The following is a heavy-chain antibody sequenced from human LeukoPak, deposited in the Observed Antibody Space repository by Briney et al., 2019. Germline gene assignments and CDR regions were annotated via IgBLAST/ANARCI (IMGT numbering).Heavy chain of an antibody. CDR2: ISGNGAFT. D-gene: IGHD2-2*01. CDR3: AKDYDSGGLRWVDS. V-gene: IGHV3-23*01. Sequence: GSLRLSFAASGFTFCNYAMNWGRQAPGKGLEWVSTISGNGAFTYYADSVQGRFTISRDNSKNTLSVQMNSLRAEDTAVYYCAKDYDSGGLRWVDSWGQGTLVSVSS. CDR1: GFTFCNYA. J-gene: IGHJ4*02.